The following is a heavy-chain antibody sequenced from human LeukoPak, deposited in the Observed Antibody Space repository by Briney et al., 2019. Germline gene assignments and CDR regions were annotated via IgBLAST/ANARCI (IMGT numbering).Heavy chain of an antibody. Sequence: ASMKVSCKASGYTFTGYYIHWVRQAPGQGLEWMGRINPNNGDTNYAQKFPGRVTLTRDTSTGTAYMELSSLRSDDTAMYYCVREITRATTYFDSWGQGTLVTVSS. D-gene: IGHD1-26*01. CDR3: VREITRATTYFDS. CDR1: GYTFTGYY. J-gene: IGHJ4*02. V-gene: IGHV1-2*06. CDR2: INPNNGDT.